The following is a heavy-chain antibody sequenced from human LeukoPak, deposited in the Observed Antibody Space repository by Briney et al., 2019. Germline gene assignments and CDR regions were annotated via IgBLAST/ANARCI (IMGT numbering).Heavy chain of an antibody. D-gene: IGHD3-16*01. J-gene: IGHJ6*02. CDR3: ARGGGLDV. Sequence: GGSLRLSCAASKFTFSSYWMGWVRQAPGKGLEWVASINHNGNVNYYVDSAKGRFTISRDNAKNSLYLQMSNLRAEDTAVYFCARGGGLDVWGQGATVTVSS. CDR2: INHNGNVN. CDR1: KFTFSSYW. V-gene: IGHV3-7*03.